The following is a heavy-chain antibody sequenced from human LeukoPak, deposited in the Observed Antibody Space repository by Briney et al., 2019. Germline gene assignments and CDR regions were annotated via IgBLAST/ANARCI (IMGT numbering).Heavy chain of an antibody. D-gene: IGHD5-18*01. J-gene: IGHJ6*02. Sequence: SETLSLTCTVSGGSISSYYWSWIRQPAGKGLEWIGRIYTSGSTNYNPSLKSRVTMSVDTSKNQFSLKLSSVTAADTAVYYCARHGVDTAMVYYYYYYGMDVWGQGTTVTVSS. V-gene: IGHV4-4*07. CDR1: GGSISSYY. CDR2: IYTSGST. CDR3: ARHGVDTAMVYYYYYYGMDV.